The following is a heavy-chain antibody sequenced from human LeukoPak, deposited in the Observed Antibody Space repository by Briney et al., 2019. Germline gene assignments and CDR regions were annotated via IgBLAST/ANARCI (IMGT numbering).Heavy chain of an antibody. CDR3: ASLRYYYDSSGSRPVDY. Sequence: SETLSLTCTVSGGSISSGDYYWSWIRQPPGKGLEWIGYIYYSGSTYYNPSLKSRVTISVDTSKNQFSLKLSSVTAADTAVYHCASLRYYYDSSGSRPVDYWGQGTLVTVSS. J-gene: IGHJ4*02. D-gene: IGHD3-22*01. V-gene: IGHV4-30-4*01. CDR1: GGSISSGDYY. CDR2: IYYSGST.